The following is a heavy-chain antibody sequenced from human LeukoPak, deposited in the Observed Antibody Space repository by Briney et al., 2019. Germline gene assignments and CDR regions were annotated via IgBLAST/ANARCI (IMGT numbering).Heavy chain of an antibody. V-gene: IGHV4-59*08. J-gene: IGHJ6*02. D-gene: IGHD7-27*01. CDR1: GGSISSYY. CDR3: ARHSWGSLIYGTDV. CDR2: IYYSGST. Sequence: SETLSLTCTVSGGSISSYYWSWIRQPPGKGLEWIGYIYYSGSTNYNPSLKSRVTISVDTSKNQFSLKLSSVTAADTAVYYCARHSWGSLIYGTDVWGQGTTVTVSS.